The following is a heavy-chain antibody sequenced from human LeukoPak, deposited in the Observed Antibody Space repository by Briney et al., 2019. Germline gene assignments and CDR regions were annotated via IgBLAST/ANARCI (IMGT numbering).Heavy chain of an antibody. V-gene: IGHV3-21*06. J-gene: IGHJ4*02. D-gene: IGHD3-10*01. CDR3: ARSNSGSSDY. CDR2: ISSKSSYL. Sequence: GGSLRLSCAASGFTFNTYSMNWVRQAPGKGLEWVSSISSKSSYLYYADSVKGRFTISRDNAKNSLYLQMNSLRVEDTAVYYCARSNSGSSDYWGQGTLVSVSS. CDR1: GFTFNTYS.